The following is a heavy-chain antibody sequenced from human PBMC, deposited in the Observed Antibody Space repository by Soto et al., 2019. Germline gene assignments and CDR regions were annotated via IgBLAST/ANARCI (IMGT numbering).Heavy chain of an antibody. J-gene: IGHJ6*02. CDR1: GFTFSSYA. Sequence: EVQLLESGGGLVQPGGSLRLSCAASGFTFSSYAMSWVRQAPGKGLEWVSAISGSGGSTYYADSVKGRFTISRDKSKNTLYLQMNSLRAEDTAVYYCANTVVGALVFYYGMDVWGQGTTVTVSS. V-gene: IGHV3-23*01. CDR3: ANTVVGALVFYYGMDV. D-gene: IGHD1-26*01. CDR2: ISGSGGST.